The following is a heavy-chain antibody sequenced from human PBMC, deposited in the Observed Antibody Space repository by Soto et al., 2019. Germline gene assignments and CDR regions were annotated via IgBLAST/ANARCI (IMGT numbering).Heavy chain of an antibody. D-gene: IGHD6-13*01. CDR3: ARHTGIAAAGHFDY. V-gene: IGHV4-31*03. CDR2: IYYSGST. Sequence: PSETLSLTCTVSGGSISSVGYYWSWIRQHPGKGLEWIGYIYYSGSTYYNPSLKSRVTISVDTSKDQFSLKLSSVTAADTAVYYCARHTGIAAAGHFDYWGQGTLVTVSS. J-gene: IGHJ4*02. CDR1: GGSISSVGYY.